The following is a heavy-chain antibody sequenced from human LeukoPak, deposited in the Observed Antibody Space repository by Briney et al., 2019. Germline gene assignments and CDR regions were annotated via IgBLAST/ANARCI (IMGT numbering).Heavy chain of an antibody. D-gene: IGHD6-13*01. J-gene: IGHJ6*03. V-gene: IGHV3-23*01. CDR2: IIPSGHTK. Sequence: PGGALRLSRVASGFTFSSHGMHWVRPAPGKGLEGVSGIIPSGHTKYYADSLRGRFTISRDNFKSTLSLQMNSLRAEDTAVYYCAKIREGWGYSSIWSEPPTHYYYMDVWGKGTTVTISS. CDR3: AKIREGWGYSSIWSEPPTHYYYMDV. CDR1: GFTFSSHG.